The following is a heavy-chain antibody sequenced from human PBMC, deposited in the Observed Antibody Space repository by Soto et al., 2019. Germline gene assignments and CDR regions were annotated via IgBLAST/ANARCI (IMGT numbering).Heavy chain of an antibody. CDR2: IIPIFGTA. CDR3: ARGGRTAIVPYYCYYYMDV. J-gene: IGHJ6*03. D-gene: IGHD5-18*01. V-gene: IGHV1-69*13. Sequence: ASVKVSCKASGGTFSSYAISWVRQAPGQGLEWMGGIIPIFGTANYAQKFQGRVTITADESTSTAYMELSSLRSEDTAVYYCARGGRTAIVPYYCYYYMDVWGKGTTVTVSS. CDR1: GGTFSSYA.